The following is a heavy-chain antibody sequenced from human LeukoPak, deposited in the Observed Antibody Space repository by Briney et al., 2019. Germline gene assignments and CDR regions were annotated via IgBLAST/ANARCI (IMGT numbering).Heavy chain of an antibody. J-gene: IGHJ5*02. CDR1: GGSISSYY. V-gene: IGHV4-59*01. CDR2: IYYSGST. CDR3: ARDQGYCSSTSCNNWFDP. Sequence: PSETLSLTCTVSGGSISSYYWSWIRQPPGEGLEWIGYIYYSGSTNYNPSLKSRVTISVDTSKNQFSLKLSSVTAADTAVYYCARDQGYCSSTSCNNWFDPWGQGTLVTVSS. D-gene: IGHD2-2*01.